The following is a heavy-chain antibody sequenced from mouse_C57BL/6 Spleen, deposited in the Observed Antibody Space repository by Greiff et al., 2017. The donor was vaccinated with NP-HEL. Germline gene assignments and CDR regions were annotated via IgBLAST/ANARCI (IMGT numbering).Heavy chain of an antibody. Sequence: VQVVESGAELARPGASVKLSCKASGYTFTSYGISWVKQRTGQGLEWIGEIYPRSGNTYYNEKFKGKATLTADKSSSTAYMELRSLTSEDSAVYFCARPLFITTVVATPAWFAYWGQGTLVTVSA. D-gene: IGHD1-1*01. CDR1: GYTFTSYG. V-gene: IGHV1-81*01. CDR3: ARPLFITTVVATPAWFAY. J-gene: IGHJ3*01. CDR2: IYPRSGNT.